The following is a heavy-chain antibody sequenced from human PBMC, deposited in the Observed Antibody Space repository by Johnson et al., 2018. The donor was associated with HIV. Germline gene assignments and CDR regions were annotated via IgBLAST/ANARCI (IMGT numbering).Heavy chain of an antibody. CDR3: TKNREPANYDALDV. V-gene: IGHV3-66*01. D-gene: IGHD1-26*01. J-gene: IGHJ3*01. CDR2: IYSGDNT. Sequence: VQLVESGGGLVQPGGSLRLSCAASRLSVSKNYMSWVRQAPGKGLEWVSLIYSGDNTKYADSVKGRFTISRDNSKNTLYLQMSSLTAEDTAVYYCTKNREPANYDALDVWGQVTMVTVSS. CDR1: RLSVSKNY.